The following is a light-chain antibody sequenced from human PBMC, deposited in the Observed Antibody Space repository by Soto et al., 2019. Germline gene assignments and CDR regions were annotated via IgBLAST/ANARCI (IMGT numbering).Light chain of an antibody. J-gene: IGLJ2*01. V-gene: IGLV2-14*01. Sequence: QSVLTQPASVSGSPGQSITISCTGTSSDVGGYNYVSWYQQHPGKAPKLMIYEVSNRPSGVSNRFSDSKAGNTASLTISGLQAEDEADYYCSSYTSSSTVVFGGGPKLTVL. CDR1: SSDVGGYNY. CDR2: EVS. CDR3: SSYTSSSTVV.